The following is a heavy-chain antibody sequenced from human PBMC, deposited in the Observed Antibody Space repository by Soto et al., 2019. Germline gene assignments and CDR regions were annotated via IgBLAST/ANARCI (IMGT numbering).Heavy chain of an antibody. CDR3: AKVPDTSGWYYFDY. CDR1: GFTFSSYG. D-gene: IGHD6-19*01. V-gene: IGHV3-30*18. Sequence: QVPLVESGGGVVQPGRSLRLSCAASGFTFSSYGMHWARQAPGKGLEWVAVISYDGSYKYYADSVKGRFTISRDNSKNTLYLQMNSLRAEDTAVYYCAKVPDTSGWYYFDYWGQGTLVTVSS. J-gene: IGHJ4*02. CDR2: ISYDGSYK.